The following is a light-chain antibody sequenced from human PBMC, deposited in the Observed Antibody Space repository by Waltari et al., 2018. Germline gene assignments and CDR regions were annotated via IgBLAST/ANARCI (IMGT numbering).Light chain of an antibody. Sequence: DIQMTQSPSSLSASVGDTVTITCQASQDIYNDLDWYQQKPGKPPKVLIYDASNLETGVPSRFSGGYYGTNFSLTITSLQPEDVATYFCQQYFDFPWTFGQGTKVQMK. CDR2: DAS. CDR1: QDIYND. V-gene: IGKV1-33*01. CDR3: QQYFDFPWT. J-gene: IGKJ1*01.